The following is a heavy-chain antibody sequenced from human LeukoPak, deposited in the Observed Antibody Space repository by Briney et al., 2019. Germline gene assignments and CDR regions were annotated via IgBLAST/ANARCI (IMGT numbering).Heavy chain of an antibody. CDR2: ISSRSSYI. CDR1: GFTFSSYS. CDR3: ARNIMDV. J-gene: IGHJ6*02. Sequence: GGSLRLSCAASGFTFSSYSMNWVRQAPGKGLEWVSSISSRSSYIYYADSVKGRLTISRDNAKNSLYLQMNSLRAEDTAVYYCARNIMDVWGQGTTVTVSS. V-gene: IGHV3-21*01.